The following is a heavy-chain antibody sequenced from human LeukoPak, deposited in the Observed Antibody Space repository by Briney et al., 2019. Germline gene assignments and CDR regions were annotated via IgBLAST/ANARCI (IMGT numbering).Heavy chain of an antibody. Sequence: PSETLSLTCTVSGGSISSGGYYWSWIRQPPGKGLEWIGYIYHSGSTYYNPSLKSRVTISVDRSKNQFSLKLSSVTAADTAVYYCARGCSSTSCYRTPFDYWGQGTLVTVSS. D-gene: IGHD2-2*02. J-gene: IGHJ4*02. CDR1: GGSISSGGYY. V-gene: IGHV4-30-2*01. CDR2: IYHSGST. CDR3: ARGCSSTSCYRTPFDY.